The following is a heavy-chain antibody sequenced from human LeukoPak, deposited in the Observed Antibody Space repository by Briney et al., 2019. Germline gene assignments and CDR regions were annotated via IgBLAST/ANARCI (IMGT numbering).Heavy chain of an antibody. D-gene: IGHD2-21*02. CDR1: GFTFSSYA. J-gene: IGHJ4*02. Sequence: GGSLRLSCAASGFTFSSYAMHWVRQAPGKGLEWVAVISYDGSNKYYADSVKGRFTISRDNSKNTLYLQMNSLRAEDTAVYYCASVGAGDYIYYFDYWGQGTLVTVSS. CDR3: ASVGAGDYIYYFDY. CDR2: ISYDGSNK. V-gene: IGHV3-30-3*01.